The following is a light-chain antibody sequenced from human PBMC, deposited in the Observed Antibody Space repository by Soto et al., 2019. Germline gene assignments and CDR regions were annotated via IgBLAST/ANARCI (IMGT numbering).Light chain of an antibody. V-gene: IGKV1-33*01. CDR2: DAS. J-gene: IGKJ4*01. CDR3: QQYDNLPLT. Sequence: DIQMTQSPSSLSASVGYIFPITCQASQDIRKYLNWYQKKQGKAPKLLIYDASNLETGVPSRLSGSGYGTDFTFTISSMQTEDIETYYCQQYDNLPLTFGGGTKVDIK. CDR1: QDIRKY.